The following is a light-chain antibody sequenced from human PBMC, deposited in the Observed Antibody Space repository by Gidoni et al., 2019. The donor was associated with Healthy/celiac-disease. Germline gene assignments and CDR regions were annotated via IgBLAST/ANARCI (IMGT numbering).Light chain of an antibody. CDR3: QQSYSTPYT. CDR1: QSSSSY. V-gene: IGKV1-39*01. CDR2: AAS. J-gene: IGKJ2*01. Sequence: DFQMTQSPSSLSASVGDRVTITCRASQSSSSYLNWYQQKPGKAPKLLSYAASSLQSGVPSRFSGSGSGTDFTRTISSLQPEDFATYYCQQSYSTPYTVGQGTKLEIK.